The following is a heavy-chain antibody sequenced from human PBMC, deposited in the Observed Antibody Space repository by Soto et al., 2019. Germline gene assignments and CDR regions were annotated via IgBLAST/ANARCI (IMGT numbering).Heavy chain of an antibody. J-gene: IGHJ6*02. V-gene: IGHV4-39*01. CDR3: ARQSELLWFGEFEGYYYYGMDV. CDR2: IYYSGST. CDR1: GGSISSSSYY. D-gene: IGHD3-10*01. Sequence: SETLSLTCTVSGGSISSSSYYWGWIRQPPGKGLEWIGSIYYSGSTYYNPSLKSRVTISVDTSKNQFSLKLSSVTAADTAVYYCARQSELLWFGEFEGYYYYGMDVWGQGTTVTAS.